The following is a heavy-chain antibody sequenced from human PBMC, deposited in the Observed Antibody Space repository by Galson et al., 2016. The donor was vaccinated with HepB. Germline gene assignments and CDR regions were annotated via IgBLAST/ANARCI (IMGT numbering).Heavy chain of an antibody. J-gene: IGHJ4*01. CDR2: ISRSSNTP. CDR1: GFTFSSYA. CDR3: ARDRLNWLVIDF. V-gene: IGHV3-48*01. D-gene: IGHD6-19*01. Sequence: SLRLSCAASGFTFSSYAMYWVRQAPGKGLEWVAYISRSSNTPSYADSVKGRFTISRDNAKNSLFLQMNSLRGEDTAVYYCARDRLNWLVIDFWGHGTLVTVSS.